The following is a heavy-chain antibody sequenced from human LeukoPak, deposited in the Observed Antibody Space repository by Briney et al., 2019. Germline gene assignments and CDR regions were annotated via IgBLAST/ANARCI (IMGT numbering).Heavy chain of an antibody. J-gene: IGHJ5*02. V-gene: IGHV4-34*01. D-gene: IGHD6-19*01. CDR1: GGSFSGYY. CDR2: INHSGST. Sequence: SETLSLTCAVYGGSFSGYYWSWIRQPPGKGLEWIGEINHSGSTNYNPSLKSRVTISVDTSKSQFSLKLSSVTAADTAVYYCARRSSGWTPWGQGTLVTVSS. CDR3: ARRSSGWTP.